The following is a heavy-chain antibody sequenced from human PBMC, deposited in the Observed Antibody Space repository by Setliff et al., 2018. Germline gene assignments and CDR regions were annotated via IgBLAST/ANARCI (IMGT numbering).Heavy chain of an antibody. D-gene: IGHD3-10*01. CDR2: IYVTEST. CDR3: AASRAYTGAVEEWFLPKTFDF. Sequence: SETLSLTCAVYGGSFSGYHWSWIRQAPGKGLEWIGRIYVTESTKYNPSLKSRVTLSIDTSKNQFSLKLSSVTAADAALYYCAASRAYTGAVEEWFLPKTFDFWGQGSPVTVSS. CDR1: GGSFSGYH. J-gene: IGHJ4*02. V-gene: IGHV4-59*10.